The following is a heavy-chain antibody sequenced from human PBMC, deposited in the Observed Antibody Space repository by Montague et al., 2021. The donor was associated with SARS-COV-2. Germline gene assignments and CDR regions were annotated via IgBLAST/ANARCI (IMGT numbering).Heavy chain of an antibody. CDR1: GFTFSYYN. D-gene: IGHD3-16*02. J-gene: IGHJ3*02. Sequence: SLRLSCAASGFTFSYYNMNWVRQAPGKGPKWISYISTSAYTTSYAGSVKGRFTISRDNGKNSLYLQMNSLRVEDTAVYYCTRDYRSVVGDGLDIWGQGTKVTVSS. CDR3: TRDYRSVVGDGLDI. V-gene: IGHV3-48*03. CDR2: ISTSAYTT.